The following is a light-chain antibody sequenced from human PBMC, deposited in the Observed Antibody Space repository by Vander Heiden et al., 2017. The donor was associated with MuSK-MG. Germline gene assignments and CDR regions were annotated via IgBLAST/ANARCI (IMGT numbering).Light chain of an antibody. Sequence: HSVLTQPPSASGTPGQRVTISCSGSSSNIGSNTVNCYQQHPGTAPNLLIFSNNQRPSAVPDRFSGSKSGTTASLPISGLQSEEEADYYCAASDDSLNGWVFGGGTKLTVL. J-gene: IGLJ2*01. CDR3: AASDDSLNGWV. V-gene: IGLV1-44*01. CDR1: SSNIGSNT. CDR2: SNN.